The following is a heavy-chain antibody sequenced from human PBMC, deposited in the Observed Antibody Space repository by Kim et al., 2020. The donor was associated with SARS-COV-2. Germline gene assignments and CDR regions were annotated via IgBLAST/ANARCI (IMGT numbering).Heavy chain of an antibody. D-gene: IGHD5-12*01. J-gene: IGHJ4*02. Sequence: GGSLRLSCAASGFTFSSYEMNWVRQAPGKGLEWVSYISSSGSTIYYADSVKGRFTISRDNAKNSLYLQMNSLRAEDTAVYYCARVSGYSGYGVDYWGQGTLVTVSS. CDR1: GFTFSSYE. CDR2: ISSSGSTI. V-gene: IGHV3-48*03. CDR3: ARVSGYSGYGVDY.